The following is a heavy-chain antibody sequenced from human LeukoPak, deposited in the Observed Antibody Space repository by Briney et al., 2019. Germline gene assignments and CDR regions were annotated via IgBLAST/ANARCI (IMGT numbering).Heavy chain of an antibody. CDR3: ARHGVLDYVWGSYRYQYYFDY. CDR2: IYYSGST. J-gene: IGHJ4*02. Sequence: KPSETLSLTCTVSGGSISSSSYYWGWIRQPPGKGLEWIGSIYYSGSTYYNPSLKSRVTISVDTSKNQFSLKLSSVTAADTAVYYCARHGVLDYVWGSYRYQYYFDYWGQGTLVTVSS. CDR1: GGSISSSSYY. D-gene: IGHD3-16*02. V-gene: IGHV4-39*01.